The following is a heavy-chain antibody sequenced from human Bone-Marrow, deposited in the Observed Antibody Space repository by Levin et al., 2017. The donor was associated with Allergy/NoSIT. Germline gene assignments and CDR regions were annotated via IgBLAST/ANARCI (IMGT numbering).Heavy chain of an antibody. J-gene: IGHJ4*02. CDR1: GFTFSRYA. D-gene: IGHD4-17*01. CDR3: ARTEGGGHGDPYYFDS. Sequence: PGGSLRLSCGVSGFTFSRYAMAWIRQAPGKGLQWVSSISSDRRNTYYSDSVKGRFTISRDNSKNTVSVQMNSLRAEDTAIYYCARTEGGGHGDPYYFDSWGQGIVVTVS. CDR2: ISSDRRNT. V-gene: IGHV3-23*01.